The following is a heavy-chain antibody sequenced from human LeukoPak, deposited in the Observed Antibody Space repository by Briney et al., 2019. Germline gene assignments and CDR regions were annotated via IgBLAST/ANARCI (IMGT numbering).Heavy chain of an antibody. CDR1: GGSFSGYY. J-gene: IGHJ5*02. CDR3: ARDNRSYGPVNWFDP. CDR2: INHSGST. V-gene: IGHV4-34*01. Sequence: PSETLSLTCAVYGGSFSGYYWSWIRQPPGKGLEWIGEINHSGSTNYNPSLKSRVTISVDTSKNQFSLKLSSVTAADTAVYYCARDNRSYGPVNWFDPWGQGTLVTVSS. D-gene: IGHD5-18*01.